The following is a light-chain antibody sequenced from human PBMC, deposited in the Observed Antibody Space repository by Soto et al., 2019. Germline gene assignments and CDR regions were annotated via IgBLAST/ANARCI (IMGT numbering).Light chain of an antibody. Sequence: IVLTQSTGTLSXSPRERATLSCRASQSVSNNYLAWYQQKPGQAPRLLIYGASNRATGIPDRFSGSGSGTDFTLTISRLEPEDFAVYYCQQYGSSGTFGQGTKVDIK. CDR2: GAS. V-gene: IGKV3-20*01. CDR1: QSVSNNY. J-gene: IGKJ1*01. CDR3: QQYGSSGT.